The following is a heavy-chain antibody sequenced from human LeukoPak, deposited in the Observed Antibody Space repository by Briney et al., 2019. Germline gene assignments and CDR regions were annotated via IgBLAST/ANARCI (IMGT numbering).Heavy chain of an antibody. D-gene: IGHD3-10*01. CDR3: AGLRFGDYIDY. V-gene: IGHV4-39*01. J-gene: IGHJ4*02. CDR2: IYYTGGT. CDR1: GGSVTTSSYY. Sequence: SETLSLTCSVSGGSVTTSSYYWGWIRQPPEKGLEWIGSIYYTGGTYYSPSLKSRVTISVDTSKNQFSLKLNSVAAADTAVYYCAGLRFGDYIDYWGQGTLVTVSS.